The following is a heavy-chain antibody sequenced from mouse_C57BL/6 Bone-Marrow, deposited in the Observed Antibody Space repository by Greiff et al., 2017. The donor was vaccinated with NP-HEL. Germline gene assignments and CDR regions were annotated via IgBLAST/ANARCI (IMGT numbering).Heavy chain of an antibody. V-gene: IGHV5-17*01. D-gene: IGHD2-12*01. CDR1: GFTFSDYG. CDR3: ARRYRGLCYYAMDY. CDR2: ISSGSSTI. Sequence: DVQLVESGGGLVKPGGSLKLSCAASGFTFSDYGMHWVRQAPEKGLEWVAYISSGSSTIYYADTVKGRFTISRDNAKNTLFLQMTSLRSEDTAMYCCARRYRGLCYYAMDYWGQGTSVTVSS. J-gene: IGHJ4*01.